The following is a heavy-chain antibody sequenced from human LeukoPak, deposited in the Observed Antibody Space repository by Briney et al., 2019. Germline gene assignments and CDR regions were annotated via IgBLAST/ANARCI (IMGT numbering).Heavy chain of an antibody. CDR2: ISYDGSNK. J-gene: IGHJ4*02. V-gene: IGHV3-30-3*01. Sequence: HPGGSLRLSCAASGFTFSSYAMHWVRQAPGKGLEWVAVISYDGSNKYYADSVKGRFTISRDNSKNTLYLQMNSLRDEDTAVYYCARARRYRSSWYHDYWGQGSLVTVSS. D-gene: IGHD6-13*01. CDR1: GFTFSSYA. CDR3: ARARRYRSSWYHDY.